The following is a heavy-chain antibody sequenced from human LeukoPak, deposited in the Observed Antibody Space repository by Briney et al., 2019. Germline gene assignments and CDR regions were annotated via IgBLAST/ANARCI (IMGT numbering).Heavy chain of an antibody. V-gene: IGHV3-15*01. D-gene: IGHD1-26*01. J-gene: IGHJ4*02. CDR2: IKSKTDGGTT. CDR3: TRGRRATHDY. Sequence: MTGGSLRLSCAASGFTFSNAWMSWVRQAPGKGLEWVGRIKSKTDGGTTDYAAPVKGRFTISRDDSKSIAYLQMNSLKTEDTAVYYCTRGRRATHDYWGQGTLVTVSS. CDR1: GFTFSNAW.